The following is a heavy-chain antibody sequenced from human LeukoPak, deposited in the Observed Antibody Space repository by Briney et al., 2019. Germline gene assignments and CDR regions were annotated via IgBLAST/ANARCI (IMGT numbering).Heavy chain of an antibody. Sequence: SETLSRTCTVSGGSISSYYWSWIRQPPGKGLEWIGYIYYSGSTNYNPSLKSRVTISVDTSKNQFSLKLSSVTAADTAVYYCARSQGLVYFDYWGQGTLVTVSS. CDR3: ARSQGLVYFDY. V-gene: IGHV4-59*08. D-gene: IGHD3-16*01. J-gene: IGHJ4*02. CDR1: GGSISSYY. CDR2: IYYSGST.